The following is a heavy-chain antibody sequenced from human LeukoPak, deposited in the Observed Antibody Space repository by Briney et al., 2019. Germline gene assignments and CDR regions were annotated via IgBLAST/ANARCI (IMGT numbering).Heavy chain of an antibody. D-gene: IGHD4-17*01. V-gene: IGHV4-59*08. Sequence: PSETLSLTCTVSGGSISSYYWSWIRQPPGKGPEWIGYIYYSGSTNYNPSLKSRVTISVDTSKNQFSLKLSSVTAADTAVYYCARLLTVTTGYYFDYWGQGTLVTVSS. CDR2: IYYSGST. CDR3: ARLLTVTTGYYFDY. CDR1: GGSISSYY. J-gene: IGHJ4*02.